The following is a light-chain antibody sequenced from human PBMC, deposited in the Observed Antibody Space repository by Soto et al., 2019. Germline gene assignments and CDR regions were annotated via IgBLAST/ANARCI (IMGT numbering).Light chain of an antibody. CDR3: QTWGTGIQV. J-gene: IGLJ3*02. CDR2: LNSDGSH. CDR1: SGQSSYA. Sequence: QLVLTQSPSASASLGASVKLTGTLSSGQSSYAIAWHQQQPEKGPRYLMKLNSDGSHSKGDGIPDRFSGSRSGAVRYLTISSLQSEDEADYYCQTWGTGIQVFGGGTKLTVL. V-gene: IGLV4-69*01.